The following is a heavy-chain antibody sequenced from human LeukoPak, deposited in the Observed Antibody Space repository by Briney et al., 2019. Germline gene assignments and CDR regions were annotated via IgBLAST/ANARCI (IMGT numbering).Heavy chain of an antibody. Sequence: GGSLRLSCAASEFTFSAYCMNWVRQAPGKGLEWVANIKQDGSQKYYVDSVKGRFTISRDNAKNSLYLQMNSLRVEDTAVYYCAREGGHYHLDYWGQGALVTVSS. V-gene: IGHV3-7*03. CDR3: AREGGHYHLDY. D-gene: IGHD1-14*01. CDR1: EFTFSAYC. J-gene: IGHJ4*02. CDR2: IKQDGSQK.